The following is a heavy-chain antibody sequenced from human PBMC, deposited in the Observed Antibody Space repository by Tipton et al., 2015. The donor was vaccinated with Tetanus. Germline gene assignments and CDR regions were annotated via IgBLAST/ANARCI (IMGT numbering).Heavy chain of an antibody. CDR1: GGSVSTYY. V-gene: IGHV4-4*07. J-gene: IGHJ2*01. CDR3: ARAAGSRYFDL. Sequence: TLSLTCTVSGGSVSTYYWSWVRQPAGKGLEWIGRIFLSGTTYYSPSLGSRVTMSADTSKNRFSLELSSVTAADTVVYYCARAAGSRYFDLWGRGTLVTVSS. CDR2: IFLSGTT.